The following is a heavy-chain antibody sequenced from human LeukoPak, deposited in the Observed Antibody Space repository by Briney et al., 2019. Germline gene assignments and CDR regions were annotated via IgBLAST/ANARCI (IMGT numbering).Heavy chain of an antibody. CDR2: IKQDGSEK. V-gene: IGHV3-7*01. J-gene: IGHJ2*01. Sequence: GGSLRLSCAASGFTFSSYWMSWVRQAPGKGLEWVANIKQDGSEKYYVDSVKGRFTISRDNAKNSVYLQMNSLRAEDTAVYYCARDRLYDFWSGYYYSSYFDLWGRGTLVTVSS. CDR3: ARDRLYDFWSGYYYSSYFDL. D-gene: IGHD3-3*01. CDR1: GFTFSSYW.